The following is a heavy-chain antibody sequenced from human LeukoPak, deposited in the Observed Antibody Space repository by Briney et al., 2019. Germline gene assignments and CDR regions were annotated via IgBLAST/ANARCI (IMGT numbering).Heavy chain of an antibody. Sequence: PGESLRLSCAASGFTFSDYAMSWVRQAPGQGLEWLSGLTTAGDSTYYASSVKGRCTITRDNSRNTLFLQMNSLRAEDTAVYFRVKSSCRPTSCASDHWGQGTLVTVSS. CDR1: GFTFSDYA. D-gene: IGHD2-2*01. CDR2: LTTAGDST. CDR3: VKSSCRPTSCASDH. V-gene: IGHV3-23*01. J-gene: IGHJ4*02.